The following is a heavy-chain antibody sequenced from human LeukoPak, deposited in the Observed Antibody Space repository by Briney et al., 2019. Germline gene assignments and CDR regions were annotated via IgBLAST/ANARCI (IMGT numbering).Heavy chain of an antibody. CDR1: GGSFSGYY. CDR2: INHSGST. J-gene: IGHJ3*02. D-gene: IGHD3-10*01. Sequence: ASETLSLTCAVYGGSFSGYYWSWIRQPPGKGLEWIGEINHSGSTNYNPSLKSRVTISVDTSKNQFSLKLSSVTAADTAVYYCARGLYYYGSGSYSREALDAFDIWGQGTMVTVSS. V-gene: IGHV4-34*01. CDR3: ARGLYYYGSGSYSREALDAFDI.